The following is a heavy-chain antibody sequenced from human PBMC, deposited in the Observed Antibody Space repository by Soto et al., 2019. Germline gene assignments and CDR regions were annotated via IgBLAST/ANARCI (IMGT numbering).Heavy chain of an antibody. J-gene: IGHJ4*02. Sequence: SETLSLTCTVSGGSISSGNYYWSWIRQPPGKGLEWIGFISYSGTTHYSASLRSRVTISVDTSKNQFSLKLNSVTAADTAVYYCARDRVMLTFGGASEEWGIDSWGQGTLVTVSS. CDR1: GGSISSGNYY. V-gene: IGHV4-30-4*01. D-gene: IGHD3-16*01. CDR3: ARDRVMLTFGGASEEWGIDS. CDR2: ISYSGTT.